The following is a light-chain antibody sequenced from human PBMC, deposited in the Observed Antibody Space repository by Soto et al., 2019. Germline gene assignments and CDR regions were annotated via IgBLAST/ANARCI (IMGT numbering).Light chain of an antibody. J-gene: IGLJ2*01. CDR2: KDS. CDR3: QSADSSGTYAHVV. CDR1: ALPKQY. Sequence: SYELTQPPSVSVSPGQTARITCSGDALPKQYAYWYQQKPGQAPALVIYKDSERPSGIPERFSGSSSGTTVTLTISGVQAEDEADYYCQSADSSGTYAHVVFGGGTKVTVL. V-gene: IGLV3-25*03.